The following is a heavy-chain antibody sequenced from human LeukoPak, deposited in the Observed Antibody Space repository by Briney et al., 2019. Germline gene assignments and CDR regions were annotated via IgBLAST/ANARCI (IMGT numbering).Heavy chain of an antibody. D-gene: IGHD2-15*01. Sequence: PGGSLRLACAASGFTVSRYWMSWVRQAGGKGLEWVANINQEGREKKYVECGKGRFTISRDNAKNSLYLQMNSLRAEDTAVYYCAKDKGYSQYYYYYMDVWGKGTTVTISS. V-gene: IGHV3-7*03. CDR2: INQEGREK. CDR1: GFTVSRYW. J-gene: IGHJ6*03. CDR3: AKDKGYSQYYYYYMDV.